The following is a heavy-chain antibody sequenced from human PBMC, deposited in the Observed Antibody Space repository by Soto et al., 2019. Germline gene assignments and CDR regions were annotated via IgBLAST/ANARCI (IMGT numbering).Heavy chain of an antibody. CDR2: LFSDGTT. J-gene: IGHJ4*02. CDR3: ARGGGVVGPAAASMNTFDY. V-gene: IGHV3-53*04. Sequence: AGGSLRLSCAASWIIVSSNYMSWGRPAPGKGLECVSVLFSDGTTNYADSVKGRFTISRHNSNNTLFLQMNSLRVEDTAVYYCARGGGVVGPAAASMNTFDYWGQGTVLTVSS. CDR1: WIIVSSNY. D-gene: IGHD2-2*01.